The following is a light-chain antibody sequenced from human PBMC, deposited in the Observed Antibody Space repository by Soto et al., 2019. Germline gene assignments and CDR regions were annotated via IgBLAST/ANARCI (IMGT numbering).Light chain of an antibody. CDR2: EVT. V-gene: IGLV2-8*01. Sequence: QSALTQPPSASGSPGQSVTISCTGTSSDVGAYKYVSWYQQYPGKAPKLMIYEVTKRPSGVPDRFSGSKSGNTASLTVSGLQGEDEAGYYCTSYVGNDIWVFGGGTKLTVL. CDR3: TSYVGNDIWV. CDR1: SSDVGAYKY. J-gene: IGLJ3*02.